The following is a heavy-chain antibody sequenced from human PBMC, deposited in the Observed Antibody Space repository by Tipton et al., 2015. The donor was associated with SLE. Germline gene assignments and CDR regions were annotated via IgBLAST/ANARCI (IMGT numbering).Heavy chain of an antibody. CDR2: ISGSGATT. D-gene: IGHD6-19*01. CDR3: AKDAPSTSGWYFDY. V-gene: IGHV3-23*01. J-gene: IGHJ4*02. Sequence: SLRLSCAASGLKFSNFGMRWVRQAPGKGLECVAIISGSGATTNYAESVKGRFTISRDNSKNTLYLQMSSLRVEDTAVYYCAKDAPSTSGWYFDYWGQGTLVTVSS. CDR1: GLKFSNFG.